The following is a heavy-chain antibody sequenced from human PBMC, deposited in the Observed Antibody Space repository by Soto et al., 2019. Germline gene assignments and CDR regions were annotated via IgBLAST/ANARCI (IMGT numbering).Heavy chain of an antibody. V-gene: IGHV1-18*04. CDR3: ARDYQTASGSSSSDY. CDR1: GYTFTSYG. Sequence: GASVKVSCKASGYTFTSYGISWVRQAPGQGLEWMGWISAYNGNTNYAQKLQGRVTMTTDTSTSTAYMELRSLRSDDTAVYYCARDYQTASGSSSSDYWGRGTLVTVSS. CDR2: ISAYNGNT. D-gene: IGHD6-6*01. J-gene: IGHJ4*02.